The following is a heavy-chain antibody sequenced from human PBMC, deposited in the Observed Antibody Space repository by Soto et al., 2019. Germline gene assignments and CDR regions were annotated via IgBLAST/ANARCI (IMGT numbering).Heavy chain of an antibody. CDR1: GGTFSSYT. J-gene: IGHJ4*02. CDR2: INPNSGAT. D-gene: IGHD3-10*01. V-gene: IGHV1-2*04. Sequence: GASVKVSCKASGGTFSSYTISWVRQAPGRGLEWVGWINPNSGATNYAQKFQDWVTMTRDTSTSTVYMELSRLRSDETAVYYCARGGAMYFYVSGFDYWGQGTLVTVSS. CDR3: ARGGAMYFYVSGFDY.